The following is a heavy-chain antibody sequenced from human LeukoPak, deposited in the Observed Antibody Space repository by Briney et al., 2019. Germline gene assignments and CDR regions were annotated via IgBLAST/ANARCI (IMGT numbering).Heavy chain of an antibody. CDR2: ISSSSSTI. D-gene: IGHD6-13*01. J-gene: IGHJ4*02. Sequence: PGGSLRLSCAASGFIFSSYSMNWVRQAPGKGLEWISYISSSSSTIYYADSVKGRFTISRDNAKNSLCLQMNSLRDEDTAVYYCVAGTPLDYWGQGTLVTVSS. V-gene: IGHV3-48*02. CDR3: VAGTPLDY. CDR1: GFIFSSYS.